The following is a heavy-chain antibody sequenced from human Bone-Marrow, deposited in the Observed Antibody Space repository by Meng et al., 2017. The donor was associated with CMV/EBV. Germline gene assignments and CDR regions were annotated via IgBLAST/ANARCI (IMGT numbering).Heavy chain of an antibody. V-gene: IGHV3-30*04. D-gene: IGHD3-16*01. CDR2: ISYDGSST. CDR3: AKDHSRRPLPFMHRKKQEGQYYFDY. Sequence: GESLKISCAASGFTFSSYAMHWVRQAPGKGLEWVAVISYDGSSTSYADSVKGRFTISRDNSKNTLYLQMNSLRTEDTAVYYCAKDHSRRPLPFMHRKKQEGQYYFDYWGQGTLVTVSS. CDR1: GFTFSSYA. J-gene: IGHJ4*02.